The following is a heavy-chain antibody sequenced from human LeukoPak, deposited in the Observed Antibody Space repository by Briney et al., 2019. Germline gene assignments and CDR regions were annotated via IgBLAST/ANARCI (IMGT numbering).Heavy chain of an antibody. CDR2: FDPEDGET. Sequence: GASVKVSCKVSGYTLTELSMHWVRQAPGKGLEWMGGFDPEDGETIYAQKFQGRVTMTEDTSTDTAYMELSSLRSEDTAVYYCATNRIVGVPSAMWGGWFDPWGQGTLVTVSS. CDR3: ATNRIVGVPSAMWGGWFDP. V-gene: IGHV1-24*01. CDR1: GYTLTELS. J-gene: IGHJ5*02. D-gene: IGHD2-2*01.